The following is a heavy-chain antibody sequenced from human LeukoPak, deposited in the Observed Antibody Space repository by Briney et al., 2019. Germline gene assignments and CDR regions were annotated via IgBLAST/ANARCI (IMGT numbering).Heavy chain of an antibody. D-gene: IGHD2-15*01. V-gene: IGHV3-48*02. CDR2: ISSSSSTI. J-gene: IGHJ4*02. Sequence: GGSLRLSCAASGFTFSSYSMNWVRQTPGKGLEWVSYISSSSSTIYYADSVKGRFTISRDNAKNSLYLQMNSLRDEDTAVYYCARDQTYCSGGSCYPDFYLDYWGQGTLVTVSS. CDR1: GFTFSSYS. CDR3: ARDQTYCSGGSCYPDFYLDY.